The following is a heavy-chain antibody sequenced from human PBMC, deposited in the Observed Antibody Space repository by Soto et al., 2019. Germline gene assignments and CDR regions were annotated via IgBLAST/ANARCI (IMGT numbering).Heavy chain of an antibody. CDR2: ISGSGGST. D-gene: IGHD2-15*01. J-gene: IGHJ4*02. CDR3: AKDEGYCSGGSCLVSPFFDD. V-gene: IGHV3-23*01. Sequence: GGSLRLSCAASGFTFSSYAMSWVRQAPGKGLEWVSAISGSGGSTYYADSVKGRFTISRDNSKNTLYLQMNSLRAEDTAVYYCAKDEGYCSGGSCLVSPFFDDWGQGPLVTVSS. CDR1: GFTFSSYA.